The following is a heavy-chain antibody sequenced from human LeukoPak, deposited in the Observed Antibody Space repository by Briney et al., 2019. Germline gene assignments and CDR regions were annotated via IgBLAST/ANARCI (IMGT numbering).Heavy chain of an antibody. CDR2: ISSSGSTI. V-gene: IGHV3-48*03. CDR3: ARDYEDDFWSGREGQYYYYYYYMDI. J-gene: IGHJ6*03. D-gene: IGHD3/OR15-3a*01. Sequence: GGSLRLSCAASGFTFSSYEMNWVRQAPGKGLEWVSYISSSGSTIYYADSVKGRFTISRDNAKNSLYLQMNSLRAEDTAVYYCARDYEDDFWSGREGQYYYYYYYMDIWGKGTTVTVSS. CDR1: GFTFSSYE.